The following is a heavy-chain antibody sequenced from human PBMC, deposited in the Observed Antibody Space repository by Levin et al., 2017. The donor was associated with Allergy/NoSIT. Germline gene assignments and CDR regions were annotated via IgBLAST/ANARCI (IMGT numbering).Heavy chain of an antibody. V-gene: IGHV4-39*01. D-gene: IGHD3-3*01. CDR2: IYYSGST. Sequence: SQTLSLTCTVSGGSISSSSYYWGWIRQPPGKGLEWIGSIYYSGSTYYNPSLKSRVTISVDTSKNQFSLKLSSVTAADTAVYYCARQDDFWSGYSSFDYWGQGTLVTVSS. J-gene: IGHJ4*02. CDR3: ARQDDFWSGYSSFDY. CDR1: GGSISSSSYY.